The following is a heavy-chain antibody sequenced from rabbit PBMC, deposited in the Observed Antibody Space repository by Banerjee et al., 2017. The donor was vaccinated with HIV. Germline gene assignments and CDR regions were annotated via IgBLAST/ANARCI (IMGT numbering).Heavy chain of an antibody. V-gene: IGHV1S40*01. CDR2: IYPPSGST. Sequence: QSLEESGGDLVKPGASLTLTCTASGFSFSRTYYMRWVRQAPGKGLEWIACIYPPSGSTYYASWAKGRFTISKTSSTTVTLQMTSLTAADTATYFCARSRGVAGYAYALDLWGQGTLVTVS. CDR1: GFSFSRTYY. D-gene: IGHD6-1*01. CDR3: ARSRGVAGYAYALDL. J-gene: IGHJ3*01.